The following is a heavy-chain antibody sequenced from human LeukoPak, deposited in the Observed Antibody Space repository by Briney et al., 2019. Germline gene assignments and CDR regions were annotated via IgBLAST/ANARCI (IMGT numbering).Heavy chain of an antibody. CDR1: GGSISGYY. CDR2: IYHSGFT. D-gene: IGHD5-12*01. J-gene: IGHJ2*01. Sequence: SETLSLTCTVSGGSISGYYWSWLRQPPGKGLEWIGYIYHSGFTHCNPSPRSRVTISVDTSRNQFSLKLTSATAADTAIYYCARDQRCSRYDGGCDQWYFDLWGRGTLVTVSS. V-gene: IGHV4-59*01. CDR3: ARDQRCSRYDGGCDQWYFDL.